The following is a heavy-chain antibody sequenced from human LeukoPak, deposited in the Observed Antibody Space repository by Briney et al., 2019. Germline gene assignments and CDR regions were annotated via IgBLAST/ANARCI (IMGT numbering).Heavy chain of an antibody. V-gene: IGHV4-30-2*01. CDR1: GGSISSGGYS. D-gene: IGHD3-10*01. J-gene: IGHJ4*02. Sequence: SQTLSPTCAVSGGSISSGGYSWSWIRQPPGKGLEWIGYIYHSGSTYYNPSLKSRVTISVDRSKNQFSLKLSSVTAADTAVYYCARAQRLLWFGEHYYFDYWGQGTLVTVSS. CDR3: ARAQRLLWFGEHYYFDY. CDR2: IYHSGST.